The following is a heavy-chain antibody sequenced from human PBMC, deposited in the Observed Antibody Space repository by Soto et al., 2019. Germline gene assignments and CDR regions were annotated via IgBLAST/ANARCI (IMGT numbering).Heavy chain of an antibody. V-gene: IGHV4-34*01. CDR3: ARAPMDDYGNYYDGMDV. D-gene: IGHD4-17*01. CDR1: GGSFRGYS. CDR2: ITYRGIT. Sequence: QVQLQQWGAGLLKPSETLSLTCGVSGGSFRGYSWNWIRQSPEKGLEWIGEITYRGITSYNPSLRSRVNIALDTSTNRFSLTLTSVTAADTAIYYCARAPMDDYGNYYDGMDVWGQGTTITVS. J-gene: IGHJ6*02.